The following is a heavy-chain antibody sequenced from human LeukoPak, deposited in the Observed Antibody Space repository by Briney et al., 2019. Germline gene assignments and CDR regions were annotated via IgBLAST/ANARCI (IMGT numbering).Heavy chain of an antibody. CDR2: IRKKGYGGTT. J-gene: IGHJ3*02. V-gene: IGHV3-49*04. CDR3: ARAEYDFWSGYYPLGGFDM. Sequence: GGSLRLSCTVSGFNFDDYVMSWVRQAPGKGLEWVGFIRKKGYGGTTEYAASVEGRFTISRDGSKGIAYLQMNSLKTEDTAVYYCARAEYDFWSGYYPLGGFDMWGQGTVVTVSS. D-gene: IGHD3-3*01. CDR1: GFNFDDYV.